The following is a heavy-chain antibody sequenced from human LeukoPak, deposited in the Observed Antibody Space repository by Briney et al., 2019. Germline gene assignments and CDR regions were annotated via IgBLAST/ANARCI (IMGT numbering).Heavy chain of an antibody. V-gene: IGHV4-30-4*01. CDR1: GGSISSGDYY. Sequence: PSETLSLTCTVSGGSISSGDYYWSWIRQPPGKGLEWIAYMYYSGSTYYNPSLKSRVTMSADTSKNQLSLKLSSVTAADTAVYYCARPYYYDSRIDLWGQGILVTVSS. CDR3: ARPYYYDSRIDL. D-gene: IGHD3-22*01. J-gene: IGHJ5*02. CDR2: MYYSGST.